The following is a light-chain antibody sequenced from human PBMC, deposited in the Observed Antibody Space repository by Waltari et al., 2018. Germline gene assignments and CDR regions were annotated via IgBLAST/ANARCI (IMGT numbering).Light chain of an antibody. CDR2: GAS. CDR3: QQYNNWPRT. Sequence: DMVMTQSPATLSVSPGARATLSCRAGQSISSNLAWYQQKPGQAPRLLIYGASTRATGIPARFSGSGSGTDFTLTISSLQSEDFAVYYCQQYNNWPRTFGQGTKVEIK. V-gene: IGKV3-15*01. CDR1: QSISSN. J-gene: IGKJ1*01.